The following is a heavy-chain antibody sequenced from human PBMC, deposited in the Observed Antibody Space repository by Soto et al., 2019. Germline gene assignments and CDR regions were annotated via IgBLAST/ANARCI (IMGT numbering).Heavy chain of an antibody. Sequence: SQTLSLTCAISGDSVSSNSAAWNWIRQSPSRGLEWLGRTYYRSKWYNDYAVSVKSRITINPDTSKNQFSLQLNSVTPEDTAVYYCARDLEDRSSLEYGMDGWGQGTTVTVSS. CDR3: ARDLEDRSSLEYGMDG. J-gene: IGHJ6*02. V-gene: IGHV6-1*01. D-gene: IGHD6-13*01. CDR1: GDSVSSNSAA. CDR2: TYYRSKWYN.